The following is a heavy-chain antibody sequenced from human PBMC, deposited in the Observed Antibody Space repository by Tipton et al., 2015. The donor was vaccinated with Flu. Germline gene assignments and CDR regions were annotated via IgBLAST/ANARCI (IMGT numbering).Heavy chain of an antibody. CDR1: GFNLSSYE. V-gene: IGHV3-66*02. CDR2: IYSGGRT. D-gene: IGHD5-18*01. Sequence: SLRLSCSASGFNLSSYEMNWVRQAPGKGLEWVSVIYSGGRTIYAEAVRGRFTIYRDISKNTLFLQMNSLRAEDTAMYYCVRSGYSYGYVDYWGLGTLVTVSA. CDR3: VRSGYSYGYVDY. J-gene: IGHJ4*02.